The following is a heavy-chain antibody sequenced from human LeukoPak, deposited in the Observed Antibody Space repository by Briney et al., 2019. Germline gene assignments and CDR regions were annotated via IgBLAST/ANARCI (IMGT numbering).Heavy chain of an antibody. CDR1: GYTLTELS. Sequence: GASVKVSCKVSGYTLTELSMHWVRQAPGKGLEWMGIINPSGGSTSYAQKFQGRVTMTRDTSTSTVYMELSSLRSEDTAVYYCARAPQWLDGGGMDVWGQGTTVTVSS. D-gene: IGHD6-19*01. J-gene: IGHJ6*02. V-gene: IGHV1-46*01. CDR2: INPSGGST. CDR3: ARAPQWLDGGGMDV.